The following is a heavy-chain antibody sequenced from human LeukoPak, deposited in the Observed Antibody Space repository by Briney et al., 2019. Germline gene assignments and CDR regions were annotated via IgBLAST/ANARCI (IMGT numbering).Heavy chain of an antibody. CDR1: GFTFRDYW. D-gene: IGHD3-3*01. CDR3: ARNPSGYYDY. CDR2: INRERSIT. Sequence: GGSLRLSCAASGFTFRDYWMHWVGQVPGKGRLWVSHINRERSITDSAYSGQGRFTISRDNARNTLSLQMDSVRVEDTDVYYCARNPSGYYDYWGQGALVTVSS. J-gene: IGHJ4*02. V-gene: IGHV3-74*01.